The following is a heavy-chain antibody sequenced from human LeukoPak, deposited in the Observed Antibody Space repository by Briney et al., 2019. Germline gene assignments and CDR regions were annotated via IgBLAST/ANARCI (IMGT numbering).Heavy chain of an antibody. CDR3: ARGGYYDSSGYYYPFDY. J-gene: IGHJ4*02. CDR1: GYTFTDYY. D-gene: IGHD3-22*01. Sequence: ASVKVSCKASGYTFTDYYMHWVRQAPGQGLEWMGWINLNSGGTNSAQKFQGRVTMTRDTSISTAYMELSRLRSDDTAVYYCARGGYYDSSGYYYPFDYWGQGTLVTVSS. V-gene: IGHV1-2*02. CDR2: INLNSGGT.